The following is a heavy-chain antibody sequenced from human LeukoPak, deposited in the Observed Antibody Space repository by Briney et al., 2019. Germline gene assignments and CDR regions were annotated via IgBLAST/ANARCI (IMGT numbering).Heavy chain of an antibody. CDR1: GYTFTGYY. CDR2: INPNSGGT. D-gene: IGHD3-10*01. Sequence: GASVKVSCKASGYTFTGYYMHWVRQAPGQGLEWMGWINPNSGGTNYAQKFQGRVTMTRDTSISTAYMELSRLRSDDTAVYYCARNEVITMVRGVRPRVAFDIWGQGTMVTVSS. J-gene: IGHJ3*02. V-gene: IGHV1-2*02. CDR3: ARNEVITMVRGVRPRVAFDI.